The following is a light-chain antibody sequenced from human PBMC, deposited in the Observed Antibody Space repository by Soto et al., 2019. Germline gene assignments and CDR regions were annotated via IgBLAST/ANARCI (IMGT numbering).Light chain of an antibody. V-gene: IGKV3-20*01. CDR2: RAS. CDR1: QSVSSTY. Sequence: EIVLTQSPGTLSLSPGERATLSCRASQSVSSTYLAWYQQQPGQAPRLLIYRASTRATGIPDRFSGSGSGTDFTLTISRLEPEDFAGYYCQQYGSSPPITFGQGTRLEIK. J-gene: IGKJ5*01. CDR3: QQYGSSPPIT.